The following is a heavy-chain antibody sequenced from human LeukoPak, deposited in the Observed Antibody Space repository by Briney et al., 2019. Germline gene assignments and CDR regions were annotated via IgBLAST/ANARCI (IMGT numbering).Heavy chain of an antibody. J-gene: IGHJ3*02. V-gene: IGHV3-30-3*01. Sequence: GRSLRLSCAASGFTFSSYAMHWVRQAPGKGLEWVAVISYDGSNKYYADSVKGRFTISRDNSKNTLYLQMNSLRAEDTAVYYCARGYGDYRKDNIYDAFDIWGQGTMVTVSS. D-gene: IGHD4-17*01. CDR2: ISYDGSNK. CDR1: GFTFSSYA. CDR3: ARGYGDYRKDNIYDAFDI.